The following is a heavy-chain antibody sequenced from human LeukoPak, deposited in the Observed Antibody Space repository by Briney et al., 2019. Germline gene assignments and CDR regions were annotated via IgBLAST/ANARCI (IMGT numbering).Heavy chain of an antibody. Sequence: SKTLSLTCTVSGGSITTYYWSWIRQPPGKGLEWIGLIYHSGSTNYNPSLKSRVTISIDTSKNQFSLEVTSVTAADTAVYYCAKNTSSSPWFDPWGQGTLVTVSS. J-gene: IGHJ5*02. CDR1: GGSITTYY. V-gene: IGHV4-59*01. D-gene: IGHD6-6*01. CDR3: AKNTSSSPWFDP. CDR2: IYHSGST.